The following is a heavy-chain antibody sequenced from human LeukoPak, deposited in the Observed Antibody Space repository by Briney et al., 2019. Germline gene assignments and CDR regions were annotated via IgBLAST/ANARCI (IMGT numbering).Heavy chain of an antibody. J-gene: IGHJ4*02. Sequence: SETLSLTCAVSGGSISGSSYYWGWIRQPPGKGLEWIGSIYYSGSTYYNPSLKSRVTISVDTSKNQFSLKLNSVTAADTAVYYCARSYYYGSGSSYYFDYWGQGTLVTVSS. CDR3: ARSYYYGSGSSYYFDY. CDR2: IYYSGST. CDR1: GGSISGSSYY. V-gene: IGHV4-39*01. D-gene: IGHD3-10*01.